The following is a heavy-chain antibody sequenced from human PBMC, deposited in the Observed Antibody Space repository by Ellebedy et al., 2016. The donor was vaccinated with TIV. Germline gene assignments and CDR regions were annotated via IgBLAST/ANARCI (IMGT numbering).Heavy chain of an antibody. D-gene: IGHD6-13*01. V-gene: IGHV3-33*01. J-gene: IGHJ6*02. Sequence: PGGSLRLSCEASGFNFSSHGMHWVRQAPAKGLGWVAVIWNDGTTKYYVDSVKGRFTISRDNSKNTLYLHMNSLRAEDMAVYYCARTPTSSSWLDYYYYGMDVWGQGTTVTVSS. CDR3: ARTPTSSSWLDYYYYGMDV. CDR2: IWNDGTTK. CDR1: GFNFSSHG.